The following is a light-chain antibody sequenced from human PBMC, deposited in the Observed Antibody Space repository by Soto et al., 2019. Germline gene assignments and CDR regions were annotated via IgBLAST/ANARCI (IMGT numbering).Light chain of an antibody. CDR2: EGS. Sequence: QSVLTQPASVSGSPGQSITISCTGTTSDVGTYNLVSWFQQHPGRAPKLIIYEGSKRPSGVSDRFSGSKSGNTASLTISGLQAEDEADYYCCSYAGCNILGMIFGGGTKLTVL. CDR1: TSDVGTYNL. J-gene: IGLJ2*01. V-gene: IGLV2-23*01. CDR3: CSYAGCNILGMI.